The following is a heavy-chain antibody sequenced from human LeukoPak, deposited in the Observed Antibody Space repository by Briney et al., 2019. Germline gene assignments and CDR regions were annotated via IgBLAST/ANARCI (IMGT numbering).Heavy chain of an antibody. CDR2: ISRNGEST. Sequence: GGSLRLSCVASGFTFDDFGMHWVRQLPGKGLEWISLISRNGESTYYADSVRGRFTSSRDNSKKSLHLEMNSLKPEDTGLYYCGRGYRLVDAWGKGTTVTVSS. D-gene: IGHD5-18*01. V-gene: IGHV3-43D*03. J-gene: IGHJ6*04. CDR3: GRGYRLVDA. CDR1: GFTFDDFG.